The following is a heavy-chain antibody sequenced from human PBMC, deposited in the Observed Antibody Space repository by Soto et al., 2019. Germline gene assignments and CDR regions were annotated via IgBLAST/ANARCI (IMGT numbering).Heavy chain of an antibody. Sequence: EVQLLESGGGLVQPWGSLRLSCAASGFAFSNYAMHWVRQAPGKGLEWVSSISTSIAATYYADSVKSRFTISRDDSKNTLYLQMNSPRAKDSAVYYCAKDRTVATRNFDYWGEAPQVTVSS. CDR3: AKDRTVATRNFDY. V-gene: IGHV3-23*01. CDR2: ISTSIAAT. J-gene: IGHJ4*02. D-gene: IGHD1-1*01. CDR1: GFAFSNYA.